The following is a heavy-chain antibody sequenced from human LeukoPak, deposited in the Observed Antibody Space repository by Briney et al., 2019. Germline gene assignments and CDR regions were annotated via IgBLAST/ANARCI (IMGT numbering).Heavy chain of an antibody. V-gene: IGHV3-30-3*01. Sequence: GGSLRLSCAASGFTFSSYAMHWVRQAPGKGLEWVAVISYDGSNKYYAGSVKGRFTISRDNSKNTLYLQMNSLRAEDTAVYYCARERGMIVRYFDYWGQGTLVTVSS. J-gene: IGHJ4*02. CDR1: GFTFSSYA. CDR3: ARERGMIVRYFDY. D-gene: IGHD3-22*01. CDR2: ISYDGSNK.